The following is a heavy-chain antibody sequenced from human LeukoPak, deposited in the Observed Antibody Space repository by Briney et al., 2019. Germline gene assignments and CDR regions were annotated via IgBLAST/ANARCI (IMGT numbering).Heavy chain of an antibody. Sequence: GGSLRLSCAASGFTFSSYSMNWVRQAPGKGLEWVSYISSSSSTIYYADSVKGRFTISRDNAKKSLYLQMNGLRAEDTAVYYCARGGITIFGVVPYDYWGQGTLVTVSS. CDR3: ARGGITIFGVVPYDY. CDR1: GFTFSSYS. CDR2: ISSSSSTI. J-gene: IGHJ4*02. D-gene: IGHD3-3*01. V-gene: IGHV3-48*01.